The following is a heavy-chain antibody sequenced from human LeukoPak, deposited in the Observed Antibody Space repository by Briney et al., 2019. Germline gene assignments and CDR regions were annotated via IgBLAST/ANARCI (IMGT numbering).Heavy chain of an antibody. CDR3: AKAPVTTCSGAYCYPFDY. CDR2: ISVSGNT. V-gene: IGHV3-23*01. Sequence: LTGGSLRLSCAASGFTLSSYAMSWVRQGPGKGLEWVSAISVSGNTYHADSVKGRFTISRDSSKNPLYLQMNSLRAEDAAVYYCAKAPVTTCSGAYCYPFDYWGQGTLVTVSS. J-gene: IGHJ4*02. CDR1: GFTLSSYA. D-gene: IGHD2-15*01.